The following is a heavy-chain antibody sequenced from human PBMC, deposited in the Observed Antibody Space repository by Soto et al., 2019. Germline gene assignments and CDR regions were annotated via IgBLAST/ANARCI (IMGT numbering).Heavy chain of an antibody. CDR1: GFTFSNAW. Sequence: GGSLRLSCAASGFTFSNAWMSWVRQAPGKGLEWVGRIKSKTDGGTTDYAAPVKGRFTISRDDSKNTLYLQMNSLKTEDTAVYYCTTELRFLEWRYYYYYMDVWGKGTTVTVSS. CDR2: IKSKTDGGTT. D-gene: IGHD3-3*01. J-gene: IGHJ6*03. V-gene: IGHV3-15*01. CDR3: TTELRFLEWRYYYYYMDV.